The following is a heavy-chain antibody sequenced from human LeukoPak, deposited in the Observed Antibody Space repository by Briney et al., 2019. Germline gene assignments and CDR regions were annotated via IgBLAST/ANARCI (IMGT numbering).Heavy chain of an antibody. D-gene: IGHD6-19*01. CDR2: LRYDGRNQ. V-gene: IGHV3-30*02. J-gene: IGHJ4*02. Sequence: PGGSLRLSCVASGFTFNSYGMNWVRQAPGKELEWVSFLRYDGRNQHYADSVGGRFTVSRDNPNNTLYLQMNSLRPEDTAVYYCAKDPVAGAPAYYFDNWGQGTLVTVSS. CDR3: AKDPVAGAPAYYFDN. CDR1: GFTFNSYG.